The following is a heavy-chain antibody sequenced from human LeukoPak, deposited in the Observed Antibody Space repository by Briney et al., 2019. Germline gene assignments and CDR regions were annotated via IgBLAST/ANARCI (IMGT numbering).Heavy chain of an antibody. Sequence: GRSLRLSCAASGFTFDDYAMHWVRQAPGKGLEWVSGISWNSGSIGYADSVKGRFTISRDNSKNTLYLQMNSLRAEDTAVYYCAKDMLHTYYYDTQPVGYWGQGTLVTVSS. J-gene: IGHJ4*02. CDR1: GFTFDDYA. D-gene: IGHD3-22*01. V-gene: IGHV3-9*01. CDR2: ISWNSGSI. CDR3: AKDMLHTYYYDTQPVGY.